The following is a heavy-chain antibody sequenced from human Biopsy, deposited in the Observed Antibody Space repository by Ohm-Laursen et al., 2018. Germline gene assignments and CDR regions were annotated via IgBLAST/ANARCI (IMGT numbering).Heavy chain of an antibody. CDR2: IFYRGST. Sequence: GTLSLTCAVSGGSISNNNYYWGWIRQPPGKGLEWIGSIFYRGSTHYKPSLKSRVNMSEDTSKNQFSLKLNSVTAADTAVYYCARDYDTSGYYYVSWGQGTLVTVSS. D-gene: IGHD3-22*01. CDR3: ARDYDTSGYYYVS. J-gene: IGHJ5*02. V-gene: IGHV4-39*01. CDR1: GGSISNNNYY.